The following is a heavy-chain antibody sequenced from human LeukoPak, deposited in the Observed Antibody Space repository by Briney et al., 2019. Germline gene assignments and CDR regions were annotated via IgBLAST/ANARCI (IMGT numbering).Heavy chain of an antibody. V-gene: IGHV3-23*01. CDR3: AKASGSGYGSDYSDY. J-gene: IGHJ4*02. CDR2: IPDNGRST. D-gene: IGHD3-10*01. Sequence: GGSLRLSCAASGFSFTRYAMSWVRQAPGKGLEWVSIIPDNGRSTYYADSVKGRFTISRDNSKNTLYLQMNSLRAEDTAVYYCAKASGSGYGSDYSDYWGQGTLVTVSS. CDR1: GFSFTRYA.